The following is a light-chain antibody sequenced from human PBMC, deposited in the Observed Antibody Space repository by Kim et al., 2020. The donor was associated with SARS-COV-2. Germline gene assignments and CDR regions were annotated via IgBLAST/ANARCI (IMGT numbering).Light chain of an antibody. J-gene: IGKJ1*01. V-gene: IGKV1-13*02. Sequence: GDRVSITCRASQGINSALAWYQQKPGKAPKLLIYGASSLRSAVPSRFSGSGSGTEFTLTISGLQPDDVATYYCQQYRIYWTFGQGTKVDIK. CDR2: GAS. CDR3: QQYRIYWT. CDR1: QGINSA.